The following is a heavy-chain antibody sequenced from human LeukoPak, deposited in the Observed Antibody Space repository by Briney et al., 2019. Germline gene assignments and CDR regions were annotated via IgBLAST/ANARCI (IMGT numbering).Heavy chain of an antibody. V-gene: IGHV3-7*03. CDR1: GFTFSGFS. CDR3: AKRPLEYSSSFYFDY. Sequence: GGSLRLSCAASGFTFSGFSMSWVRQSPTKGLEWVANIKQDGSERYYVDSVKGRFTISRDNAKNSLSLQMNNLRAEDTAVYYCAKRPLEYSSSFYFDYWGQGTLVTVSS. D-gene: IGHD6-6*01. J-gene: IGHJ4*02. CDR2: IKQDGSER.